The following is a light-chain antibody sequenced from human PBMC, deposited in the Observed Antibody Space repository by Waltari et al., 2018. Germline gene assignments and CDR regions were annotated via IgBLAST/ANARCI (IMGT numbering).Light chain of an antibody. CDR1: QSVSSSS. Sequence: EIVLTQSPGTLSLSPGERATLSCRASQSVSSSSLAWYQQKPGQAPRLLIYGASSRATGIPDRFSGSGSGTDFTLTISRLEPEDFAVYYCKQYGSSPFTFGPGTKVDIK. V-gene: IGKV3-20*01. CDR3: KQYGSSPFT. J-gene: IGKJ3*01. CDR2: GAS.